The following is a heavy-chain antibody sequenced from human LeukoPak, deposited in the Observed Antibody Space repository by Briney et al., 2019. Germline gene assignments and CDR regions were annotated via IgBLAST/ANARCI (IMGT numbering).Heavy chain of an antibody. CDR1: GGTFSSYA. J-gene: IGHJ4*02. CDR2: ISAYNGNT. CDR3: ARGTKYSRVAEDYFDY. Sequence: ASVKVSCKASGGTFSSYAISWVRQAPGQGLEWMGWISAYNGNTNYAQKLQGRVTMTTDTSTSTAYMELRSLRPDDTAVYYCARGTKYSRVAEDYFDYWGQGTLVTVSS. V-gene: IGHV1-18*01. D-gene: IGHD6-6*01.